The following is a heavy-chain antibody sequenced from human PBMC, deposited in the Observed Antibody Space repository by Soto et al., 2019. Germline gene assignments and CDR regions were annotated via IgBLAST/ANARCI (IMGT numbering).Heavy chain of an antibody. Sequence: ASVKVSCKASGYTFSSYAMHWVRQAPGQRLEWMGWINAGNGNTKYSQKFQGRVTITRDTSASTAYMELSRLRSDDTAVYYCARGDIVVVPAAFSAYAFDIWGQGTMVTVSS. CDR3: ARGDIVVVPAAFSAYAFDI. CDR2: INAGNGNT. CDR1: GYTFSSYA. J-gene: IGHJ3*02. D-gene: IGHD2-2*01. V-gene: IGHV1-3*01.